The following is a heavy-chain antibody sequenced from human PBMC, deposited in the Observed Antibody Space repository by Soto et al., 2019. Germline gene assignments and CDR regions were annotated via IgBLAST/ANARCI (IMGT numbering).Heavy chain of an antibody. D-gene: IGHD3-22*01. CDR1: GYTFTGSY. J-gene: IGHJ4*02. CDR2: INPNSGGT. V-gene: IGHV1-2*02. Sequence: ASVKVSCKASGYTFTGSYMHWVRQAPGQGLEWIGWINPNSGGTHYAQKFQGSVTMTRDTSISTAYMELSRLRSDDTAVYYCARDESSGYSYFDYWGQGTLVIVSS. CDR3: ARDESSGYSYFDY.